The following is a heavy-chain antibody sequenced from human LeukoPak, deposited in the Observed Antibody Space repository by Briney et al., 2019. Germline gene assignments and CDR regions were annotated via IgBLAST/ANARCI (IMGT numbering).Heavy chain of an antibody. V-gene: IGHV4-59*01. Sequence: SETLSLTCTVSGGSISTYYWTWIRQPPGKGLEWIGYIYYSGSTNYNPSLKSRVTISVDTSKNQFSLKLSSVTAADTAVYYCARIKRSGYEVDSWGQGILVTVSS. D-gene: IGHD5-12*01. J-gene: IGHJ4*02. CDR2: IYYSGST. CDR1: GGSISTYY. CDR3: ARIKRSGYEVDS.